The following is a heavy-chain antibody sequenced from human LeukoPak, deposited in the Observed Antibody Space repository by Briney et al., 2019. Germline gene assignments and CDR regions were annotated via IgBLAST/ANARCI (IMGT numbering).Heavy chain of an antibody. V-gene: IGHV1-18*04. CDR1: GYTFTGYY. J-gene: IGHJ5*02. Sequence: ASVKVSCKASGYTFTGYYMHWVRQAPGQGLEWMGWISAYNGNTNYAQKLQGRVTMTTDTSTSTAYMELRSLRSDDTAVYYCARSIAVATNWFDPWGQGTLVTVSS. CDR3: ARSIAVATNWFDP. D-gene: IGHD6-19*01. CDR2: ISAYNGNT.